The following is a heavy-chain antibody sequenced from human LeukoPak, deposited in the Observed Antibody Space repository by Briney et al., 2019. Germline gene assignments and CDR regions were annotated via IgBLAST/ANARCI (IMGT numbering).Heavy chain of an antibody. D-gene: IGHD1-26*01. V-gene: IGHV4-59*01. CDR1: GGSISSYY. CDR3: ARGWELVDY. Sequence: SETLSLTCTVSGGSISSYYWSWIRQPPGKGLEWIGYIYYSGSTNYNPSLKSRVTISVDTSKNQFSLKLSSVTAADTAVYYSARGWELVDYWGQGTLVTVSS. J-gene: IGHJ4*02. CDR2: IYYSGST.